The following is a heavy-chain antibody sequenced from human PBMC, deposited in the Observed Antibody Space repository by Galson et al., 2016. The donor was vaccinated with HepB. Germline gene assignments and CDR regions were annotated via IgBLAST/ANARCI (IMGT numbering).Heavy chain of an antibody. CDR3: ARAAVYYDFFRVDV. J-gene: IGHJ6*02. D-gene: IGHD3-3*01. Sequence: SETLSLTCTVSGDSIRSSTYYWGWIRQPPGKGLQWIGTLYYSGSTNYNPSLKGRITISVDSSKDQFSLKLSSVTAADTAVYYCARAAVYYDFFRVDVWGQGTTVTVSS. CDR1: GDSIRSSTYY. CDR2: LYYSGST. V-gene: IGHV4-61*01.